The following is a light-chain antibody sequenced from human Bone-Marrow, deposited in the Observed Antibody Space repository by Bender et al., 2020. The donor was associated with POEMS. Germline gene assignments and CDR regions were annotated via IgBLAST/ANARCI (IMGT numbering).Light chain of an antibody. CDR3: AAWDAGLSGGV. V-gene: IGLV1-44*01. J-gene: IGLJ3*02. Sequence: QSVLTQPPSASGTPGQRVTISCSGSNSNIGTNAVNWYQQFPGTAPKLLSYSDNQRPSGVPDRFDAFKAGTSASLAISGLQSEDEADYYCAAWDAGLSGGVFGGGTKLTVL. CDR1: NSNIGTNA. CDR2: SDN.